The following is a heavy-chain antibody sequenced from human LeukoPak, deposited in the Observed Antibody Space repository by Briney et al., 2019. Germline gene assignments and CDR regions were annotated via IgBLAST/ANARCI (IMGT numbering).Heavy chain of an antibody. D-gene: IGHD6-13*01. CDR2: INHSGST. CDR1: GGSFSGYY. CDR3: ARAPAGYDAFDI. V-gene: IGHV4-34*01. J-gene: IGHJ3*02. Sequence: SETLSLTCAVYGGSFSGYYWSWIRQPPGKGLEWIGEINHSGSTNYNPSLKSRVTISVDTSKNQFPLKLSSVTAADTAVYYCARAPAGYDAFDIWGQGTMVTVSS.